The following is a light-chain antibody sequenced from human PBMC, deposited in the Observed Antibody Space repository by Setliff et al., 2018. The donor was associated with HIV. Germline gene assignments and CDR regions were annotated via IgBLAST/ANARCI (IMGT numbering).Light chain of an antibody. CDR1: NSNIGTTT. CDR3: ASWDDSLKVYV. CDR2: TNS. V-gene: IGLV1-44*01. J-gene: IGLJ1*01. Sequence: QSVLTQSPSVSGTPGQRVTISCSGSNSNIGTTTVNWYQRLPGAAPKLIIYTNSHRPSGVPDRFSGSKSGTSASLAISGPRSEDEAEYYCASWDDSLKVYVFGSGTKGTVL.